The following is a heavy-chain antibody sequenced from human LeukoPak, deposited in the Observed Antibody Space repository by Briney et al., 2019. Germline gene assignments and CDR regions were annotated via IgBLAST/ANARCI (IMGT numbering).Heavy chain of an antibody. CDR2: ISAQHGQT. V-gene: IGHV1-18*01. CDR3: AGSLGYCTSNVCYLKY. J-gene: IGHJ4*02. D-gene: IGHD2-8*01. Sequence: ASVKVSCKASGYTFTSYGISWVRQVAGQGLERMGWISAQHGQTEYAPNSQDRVTMTTDTYTNTAYMELRSLRSDDTAVYYCAGSLGYCTSNVCYLKYWGQGTLVTVSS. CDR1: GYTFTSYG.